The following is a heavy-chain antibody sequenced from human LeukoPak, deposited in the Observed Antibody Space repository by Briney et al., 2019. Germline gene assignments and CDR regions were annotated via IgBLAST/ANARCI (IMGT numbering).Heavy chain of an antibody. Sequence: SETLSLTCTVSGASISSSSYYWGWIRQPPGKGLEWIGSIYYGGSTYYNPSLKSRVTISVDTSKNQFSLKLSSVTAADTAVYYCARFVPAATLRSANWFDPWGQGTLVTVSS. CDR3: ARFVPAATLRSANWFDP. CDR1: GASISSSSYY. V-gene: IGHV4-39*07. D-gene: IGHD2-2*01. J-gene: IGHJ5*02. CDR2: IYYGGST.